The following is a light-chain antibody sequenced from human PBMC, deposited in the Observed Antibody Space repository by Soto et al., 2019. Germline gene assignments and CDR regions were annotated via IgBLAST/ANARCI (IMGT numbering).Light chain of an antibody. V-gene: IGKV1-39*01. CDR2: AAS. J-gene: IGKJ1*01. Sequence: DIQMTQSQSSLSASVGDRVTITCRASQDIRKDLMWYQQKPGKAPKLLIYAASSLQSGVPSRFSGSGSGTDFTLTISSLQPEDFATYYCQQSYSTPRTFGQGTKVDIK. CDR3: QQSYSTPRT. CDR1: QDIRKD.